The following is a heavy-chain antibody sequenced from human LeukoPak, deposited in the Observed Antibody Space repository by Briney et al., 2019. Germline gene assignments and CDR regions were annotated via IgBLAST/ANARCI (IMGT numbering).Heavy chain of an antibody. J-gene: IGHJ6*03. CDR3: ARVYSSTWYSDYLHMDV. CDR2: ISWRNIDI. V-gene: IGHV3-21*01. D-gene: IGHD6-13*01. CDR1: GFTFSKFP. Sequence: PGGSLRLSCAASGFTFSKFPMGWVRQAPGRGLEWVSSISWRNIDIEYADSVKGRFTISRDNDKKSLYLQMNSLRVEDTAVYYCARVYSSTWYSDYLHMDVWGKGTTVTVSS.